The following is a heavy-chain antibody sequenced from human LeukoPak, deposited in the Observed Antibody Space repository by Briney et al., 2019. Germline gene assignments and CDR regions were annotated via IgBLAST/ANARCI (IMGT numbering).Heavy chain of an antibody. CDR2: ISAYNGNA. CDR1: GYTFTSYG. V-gene: IGHV1-18*01. J-gene: IGHJ6*03. CDR3: ARGEFYYYYMDV. Sequence: ASVKVSGMASGYTFTSYGISWVRQAPGQGLEWMGWISAYNGNANYAQKLQGRVTMTTDTSTSTAYMELRSLRSDDTAVYYSARGEFYYYYMDVWGKGTTVTVSS.